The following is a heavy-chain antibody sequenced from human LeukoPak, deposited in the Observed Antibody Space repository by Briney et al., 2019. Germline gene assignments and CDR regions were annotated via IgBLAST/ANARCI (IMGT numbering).Heavy chain of an antibody. J-gene: IGHJ4*02. V-gene: IGHV4-39*01. D-gene: IGHD6-13*01. CDR2: IYYSGST. CDR3: ARQYSSTYPDY. CDR1: GGSISGDTYY. Sequence: PSETLSLTCTVSGGSISGDTYYWGWIRQPPGKGLEWIGSIYYSGSTYYNPSLKSRVTISVDTSKHQFSLKQSSVTAADTAVYYCARQYSSTYPDYWGQGTLVTVSS.